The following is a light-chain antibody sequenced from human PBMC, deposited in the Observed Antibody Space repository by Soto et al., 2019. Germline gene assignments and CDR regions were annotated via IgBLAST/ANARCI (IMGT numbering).Light chain of an antibody. J-gene: IGKJ4*01. CDR1: QSVSSW. CDR2: RTS. V-gene: IGKV1-5*03. CDR3: HQYKSYPLT. Sequence: DIQMTQSPSTLSASVGDRVTITCRASQSVSSWLAWYQQTPGKAPKLLIYRTSNLDTGVPSRFGGSGSGTEFTLTISSLQPDDFGTYYCHQYKSYPLTFGGGTKVDIK.